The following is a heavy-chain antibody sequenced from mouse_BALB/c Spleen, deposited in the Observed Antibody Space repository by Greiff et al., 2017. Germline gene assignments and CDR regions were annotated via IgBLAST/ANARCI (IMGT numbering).Heavy chain of an antibody. D-gene: IGHD3-1*01. CDR2: IFPGTGTT. J-gene: IGHJ4*01. CDR3: AGSGYDAMDY. CDR1: GYTFTSYW. Sequence: QVQLQQSGGELVKPGGSVKLSCKTSGYTFTSYWVPGVKQRPGQGLGWVGEIFPGTGTTYYHEKFKGKATLTIDTSSSTAYMQLSSLTSEDSAVYFCAGSGYDAMDYWGQGTSVTVSS. V-gene: IGHV1S132*01.